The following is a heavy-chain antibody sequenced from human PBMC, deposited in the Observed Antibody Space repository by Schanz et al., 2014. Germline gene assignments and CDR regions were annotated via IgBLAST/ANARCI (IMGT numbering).Heavy chain of an antibody. Sequence: EVQLVESGGGWVQPGGSLRLSCLASGFAFSSYGMNWLRQAPGKGLEWVSYIGNGGVTIYYADSVKGRFTISRDNAKNSLFLQMNSLRAEDTAVYYCARAGYDADNWFDPWGQGTLVTVSS. J-gene: IGHJ5*02. CDR1: GFAFSSYG. V-gene: IGHV3-48*01. CDR3: ARAGYDADNWFDP. D-gene: IGHD2-2*01. CDR2: IGNGGVTI.